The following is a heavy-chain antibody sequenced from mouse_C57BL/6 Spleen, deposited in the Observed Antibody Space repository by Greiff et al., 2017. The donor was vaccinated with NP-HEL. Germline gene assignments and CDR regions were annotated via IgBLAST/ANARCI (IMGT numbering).Heavy chain of an antibody. CDR1: GFTFSSYG. D-gene: IGHD2-5*01. V-gene: IGHV5-6*02. CDR2: ISSGGSYT. J-gene: IGHJ3*01. CDR3: ARHPYYSNCEAWFAY. Sequence: DVMLVESGGDLVKPGGSLKLSCAASGFTFSSYGMSWVRQTPDKRLEWVATISSGGSYTYYPDSVKGRFTISRDNANNTQYLQMSSLKSEDTAMYYCARHPYYSNCEAWFAYWGQGTLVTVSA.